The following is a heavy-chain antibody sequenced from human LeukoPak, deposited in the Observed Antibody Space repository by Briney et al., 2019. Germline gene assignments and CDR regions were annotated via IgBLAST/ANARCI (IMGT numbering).Heavy chain of an antibody. J-gene: IGHJ4*02. CDR3: ARDHYGDQGAYFDY. D-gene: IGHD4-17*01. V-gene: IGHV3-48*02. CDR1: GFTFSAYS. CDR2: ISRTSSIV. Sequence: GGSLRLSCAASGFTFSAYSLNWVRQAPGKGLEWVSYISRTSSIVSYADSVKGRFTISRDNAENSLYLQMNSLRDEDTAVYYCARDHYGDQGAYFDYWGQGAQVTVSS.